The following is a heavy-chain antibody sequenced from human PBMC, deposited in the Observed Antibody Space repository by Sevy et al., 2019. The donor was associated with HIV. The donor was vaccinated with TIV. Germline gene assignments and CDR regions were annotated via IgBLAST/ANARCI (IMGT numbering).Heavy chain of an antibody. CDR1: GFTFSDYP. CDR2: ISYEGIKK. V-gene: IGHV3-30-3*01. CDR3: ARDSNTAYYYYFAMDV. Sequence: GGSLRLSCAASGFTFSDYPMHWVRQAPGKGLEWVAVISYEGIKKYYAESVKGRTTISRDNSENKLYLHMNSLRTEDTAIYYCARDSNTAYYYYFAMDVWGQGTTVTVSS. D-gene: IGHD2-21*02. J-gene: IGHJ6*02.